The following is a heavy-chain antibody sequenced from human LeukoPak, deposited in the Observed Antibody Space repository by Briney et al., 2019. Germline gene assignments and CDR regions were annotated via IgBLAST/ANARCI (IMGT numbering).Heavy chain of an antibody. J-gene: IGHJ3*02. CDR3: AKDLAFDI. V-gene: IGHV3-74*01. CDR2: SIEDGSFT. Sequence: PGGSLRLSCSPSGFTFSREWMHWVRQRPGEGLVWVARSIEDGSFTGYADSVQGRFTISRDNAKNTLYLQMNSLRAEDTAVYYCAKDLAFDIWGQGTMVTVSS. CDR1: GFTFSREW.